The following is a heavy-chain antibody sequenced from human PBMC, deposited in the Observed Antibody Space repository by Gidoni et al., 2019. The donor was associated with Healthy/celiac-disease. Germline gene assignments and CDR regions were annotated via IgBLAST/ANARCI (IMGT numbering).Heavy chain of an antibody. CDR1: GFPFDDYT. J-gene: IGHJ5*02. D-gene: IGHD2-2*02. CDR2: ISWDGGST. Sequence: EVHLVESGGVVVQPGGSLRLSCSPSGFPFDDYTMHWVRQAPGKGLEWVSLISWDGGSTYYADAVKGRFTISRDNSKNSLYLQMNSLRTEDTALYYCAKGAVPAAIGWFDPWGQGTLVTVSS. V-gene: IGHV3-43*01. CDR3: AKGAVPAAIGWFDP.